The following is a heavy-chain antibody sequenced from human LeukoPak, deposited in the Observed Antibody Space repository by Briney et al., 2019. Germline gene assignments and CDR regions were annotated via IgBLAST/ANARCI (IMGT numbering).Heavy chain of an antibody. V-gene: IGHV3-23*01. Sequence: PGASLRLSCAASGFIFRNYAMSWVRQAPGKGLEWVSAITGSGDTTYYADSVKGRFTISRDNSKNTLYLQMNSLRAEDTAVYYCAKDQGPLDYWGQGTLVTVSS. J-gene: IGHJ4*02. CDR1: GFIFRNYA. CDR2: ITGSGDTT. CDR3: AKDQGPLDY.